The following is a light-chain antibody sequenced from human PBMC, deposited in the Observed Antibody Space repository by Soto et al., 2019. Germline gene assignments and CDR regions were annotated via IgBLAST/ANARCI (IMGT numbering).Light chain of an antibody. Sequence: DIQMTQSPPHLSASVGDRVTITCRASQGITNALGWYQQKPGKAPKRLIYSASSLQSGVPSRFSGSGSGTEFILTISSLQPEDFATYSCLQHYSFPRTFGQGTTVEIK. CDR3: LQHYSFPRT. J-gene: IGKJ1*01. CDR2: SAS. CDR1: QGITNA. V-gene: IGKV1-17*01.